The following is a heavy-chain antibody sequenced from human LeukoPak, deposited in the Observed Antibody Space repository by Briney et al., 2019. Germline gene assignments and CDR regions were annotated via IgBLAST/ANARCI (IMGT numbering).Heavy chain of an antibody. J-gene: IGHJ6*02. CDR1: GHTFSEYY. V-gene: IGHV1-69*13. D-gene: IGHD5-12*01. CDR3: ARILPPFYSGYDFYGMDV. Sequence: SVKVSCKASGHTFSEYYVHWVRQAPGQGLGWMGGIIPIFGTANYAQKFQGRVTITADESTSTAYMELSSLRSEDTAVYYCARILPPFYSGYDFYGMDVWGQGTTVTVSS. CDR2: IIPIFGTA.